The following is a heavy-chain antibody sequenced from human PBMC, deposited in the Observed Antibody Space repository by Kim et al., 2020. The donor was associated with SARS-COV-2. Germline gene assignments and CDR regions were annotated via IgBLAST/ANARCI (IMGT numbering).Heavy chain of an antibody. CDR2: RENT. Sequence: RENTYYNPSLKSRVTISVDTSKSQFSLKLSSVTAADTAVYYCASYGPSASWFDPWGQGTLVTVSS. D-gene: IGHD3-10*01. CDR3: ASYGPSASWFDP. V-gene: IGHV4-31*02. J-gene: IGHJ5*02.